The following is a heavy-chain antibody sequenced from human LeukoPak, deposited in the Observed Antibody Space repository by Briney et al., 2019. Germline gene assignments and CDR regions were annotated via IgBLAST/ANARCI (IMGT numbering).Heavy chain of an antibody. CDR1: GFTFGSYA. Sequence: GGSLRLSCAASGFTFGSYAMNWVRQAPGKGLEWVSYIRSSDGRTYYADSVRGRFTISRDNSKNTLYLQMNILRAEDTAVYYCARDRGDYGDPDAFNVWGQGAMVTVSS. J-gene: IGHJ3*01. V-gene: IGHV3-23*01. CDR3: ARDRGDYGDPDAFNV. D-gene: IGHD4-17*01. CDR2: IRSSDGRT.